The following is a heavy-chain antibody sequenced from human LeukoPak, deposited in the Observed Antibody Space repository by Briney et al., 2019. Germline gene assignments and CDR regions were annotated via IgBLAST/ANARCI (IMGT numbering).Heavy chain of an antibody. Sequence: SGGSLRLSCAASAFSLNAYNMNWVRQDPGKGLEWVANINEDGSEKYYVDSVRGRFTISRDNAKNSLYLQMNSLRTEDTAIYYCARGGVRRGYYDYWGQGTLVTVSS. D-gene: IGHD1-14*01. V-gene: IGHV3-7*01. CDR1: AFSLNAYN. CDR3: ARGGVRRGYYDY. CDR2: INEDGSEK. J-gene: IGHJ4*02.